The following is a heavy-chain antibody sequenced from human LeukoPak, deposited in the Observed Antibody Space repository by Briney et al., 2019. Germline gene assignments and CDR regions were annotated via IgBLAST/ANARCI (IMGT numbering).Heavy chain of an antibody. D-gene: IGHD3-3*01. Sequence: SETLSLTCAVYGGSFSGYYWSWIRQPPGKGLEWIGEINHSGSTNYNPSLKSRVTISVDTSKNQFSLKLSSVTAADTAVYYCARELVDYDFWSGYYPTYYFDDWGQRTLVTVSS. CDR1: GGSFSGYY. J-gene: IGHJ4*02. CDR3: ARELVDYDFWSGYYPTYYFDD. V-gene: IGHV4-34*01. CDR2: INHSGST.